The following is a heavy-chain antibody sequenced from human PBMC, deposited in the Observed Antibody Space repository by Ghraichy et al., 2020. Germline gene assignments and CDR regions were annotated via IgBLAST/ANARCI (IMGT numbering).Heavy chain of an antibody. D-gene: IGHD4-17*01. CDR2: MYYSGST. CDR1: GGSINSYY. CDR3: ERYDYGDYYFAY. J-gene: IGHJ4*02. Sequence: SETLSLTCTVSGGSINSYYWSWIRQPQGTGLEWIGYMYYSGSTNYHPSLKSRVTISVATSRNQFSRQLTSVTAADTAVYYCERYDYGDYYFAYWGRGTLVTVSS. V-gene: IGHV4-59*13.